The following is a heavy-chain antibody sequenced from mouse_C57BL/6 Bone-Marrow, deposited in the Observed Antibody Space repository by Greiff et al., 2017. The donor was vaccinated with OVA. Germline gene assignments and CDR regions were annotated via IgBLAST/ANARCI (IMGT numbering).Heavy chain of an antibody. D-gene: IGHD1-1*01. CDR1: GFNIKDDY. J-gene: IGHJ4*01. V-gene: IGHV14-4*01. CDR3: TTDGSSHYAMDY. Sequence: QQSGAELVRPGASVKLSCTASGFNIKDDYMHWVKQRPEQGLEWIGWIDPENGDTEYASKFQGKATITADTSSNTAYLQLSSLTSEDTAVYYCTTDGSSHYAMDYWGQGTSVTVSS. CDR2: IDPENGDT.